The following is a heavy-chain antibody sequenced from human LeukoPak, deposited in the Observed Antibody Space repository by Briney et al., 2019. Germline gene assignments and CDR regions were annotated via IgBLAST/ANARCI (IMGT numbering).Heavy chain of an antibody. CDR1: GFTFSSYA. Sequence: GGSLRLSCAASGFTFSSYATSWVRQAPGKGLEWVSAISGSGGSTYYADSVKGRFTISRDNSKNPLYLQMNSLRAEDTAVYYCAKDRGSGSYFDYWGQGTLVTVSS. CDR2: ISGSGGST. J-gene: IGHJ4*02. V-gene: IGHV3-23*01. D-gene: IGHD3-10*01. CDR3: AKDRGSGSYFDY.